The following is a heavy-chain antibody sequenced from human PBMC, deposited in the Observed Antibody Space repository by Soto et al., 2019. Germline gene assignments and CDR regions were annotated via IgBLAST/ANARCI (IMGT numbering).Heavy chain of an antibody. J-gene: IGHJ5*02. CDR3: VRDGTKTLRDWFDP. D-gene: IGHD1-1*01. CDR2: IYRTGST. Sequence: PSETLSLTCAVSGASFTSNDWWTWVRQPPGRGLEWIGEIYRTGSTNYNPSLKSRVTISLDKSENQFSLKLRSVTAADTAVYYCVRDGTKTLRDWFDPWGQGISVTVSS. CDR1: GASFTSNDW. V-gene: IGHV4-4*02.